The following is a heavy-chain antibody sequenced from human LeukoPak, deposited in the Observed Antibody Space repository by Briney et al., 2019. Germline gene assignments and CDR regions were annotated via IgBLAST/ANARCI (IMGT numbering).Heavy chain of an antibody. CDR3: ARDEQQLSSAFDI. V-gene: IGHV3-21*01. CDR1: GFTFSSYS. Sequence: GGSLRLSCAASGFTFSSYSMNWVCQAPGKGLEWVSSISSSSSYIYYADSVKGRFTISRDNAKNSLYLQMNSLRAEDTAVYYCARDEQQLSSAFDIWGQGTMVTVSS. CDR2: ISSSSSYI. J-gene: IGHJ3*02. D-gene: IGHD6-13*01.